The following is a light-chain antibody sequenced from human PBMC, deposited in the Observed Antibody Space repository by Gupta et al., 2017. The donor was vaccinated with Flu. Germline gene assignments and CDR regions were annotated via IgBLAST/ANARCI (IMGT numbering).Light chain of an antibody. V-gene: IGLV2-14*01. CDR1: SSDVGGYNS. J-gene: IGLJ3*02. Sequence: QSALTQPASVSGSPGQSITISCSGTSSDVGGYNSVSWYQQYPGKAPKLMIYEVTNRPSGVSDRFSGSKSGNTASLTISGLQDEDEADYYCSSYTSSSTSWVFGGGTKLTVL. CDR2: EVT. CDR3: SSYTSSSTSWV.